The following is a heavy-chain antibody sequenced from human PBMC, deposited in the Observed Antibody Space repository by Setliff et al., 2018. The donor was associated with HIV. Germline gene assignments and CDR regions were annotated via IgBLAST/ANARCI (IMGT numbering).Heavy chain of an antibody. V-gene: IGHV4-61*02. D-gene: IGHD6-13*01. Sequence: SETLSLTCTVSGASISSGNYFWTWIRQPAGQRLEWIGRISTGGHTDYNPSLKSRLSISADTSRSHFSLQLTSVAATDTAIYYCAREGSHSHSWYNWFGPWGPGTLVTVSS. CDR3: AREGSHSHSWYNWFGP. CDR2: ISTGGHT. CDR1: GASISSGNYF. J-gene: IGHJ5*02.